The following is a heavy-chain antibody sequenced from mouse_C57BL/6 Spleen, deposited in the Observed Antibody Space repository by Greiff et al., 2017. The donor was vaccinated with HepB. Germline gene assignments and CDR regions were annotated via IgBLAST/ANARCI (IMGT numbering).Heavy chain of an antibody. CDR3: ARADDGYLAWFAY. J-gene: IGHJ3*01. V-gene: IGHV1-85*01. CDR1: GYTFTSYD. D-gene: IGHD2-3*01. CDR2: IYPRDGST. Sequence: VQLQESGPELVKPGASVKLSCKASGYTFTSYDINWVKQRPGQGLEWIGWIYPRDGSTKYNEKFKGKATLTVDTSSSTAYMELHSLTSEDSAVYCCARADDGYLAWFAYWGQGTLVTVSA.